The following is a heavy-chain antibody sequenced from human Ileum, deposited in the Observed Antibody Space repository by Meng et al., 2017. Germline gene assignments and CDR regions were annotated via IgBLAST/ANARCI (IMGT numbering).Heavy chain of an antibody. J-gene: IGHJ4*02. CDR3: AREPSFGEHDY. Sequence: VQLVESGGGVVQPGRSLRLSCAVSGFTFSSYGMHWVRQAPGKGLEWVAVIWYDGSNKYYADSVKGRFTISRDNSKNTLYLQMNSLTPEDTAVYYCAREPSFGEHDYWGQGTLVTVSS. CDR1: GFTFSSYG. CDR2: IWYDGSNK. D-gene: IGHD3-10*01. V-gene: IGHV3-33*01.